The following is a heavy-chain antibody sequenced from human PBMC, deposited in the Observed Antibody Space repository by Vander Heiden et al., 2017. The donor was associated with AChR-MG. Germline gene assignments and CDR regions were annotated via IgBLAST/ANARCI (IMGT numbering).Heavy chain of an antibody. Sequence: EVQLVESGGGLVQPGGSLRLSCAASGFTFSSYSMNWVRQAPGKGLEWVSYFSSSSSTIYYADSVKGRFTISRDNAKNSLYLQMNSLRDEDTAVYYCARDGTGVRYFARYGMDVWGQGTTVTVSS. V-gene: IGHV3-48*02. D-gene: IGHD3-9*01. CDR2: FSSSSSTI. CDR3: ARDGTGVRYFARYGMDV. CDR1: GFTFSSYS. J-gene: IGHJ6*02.